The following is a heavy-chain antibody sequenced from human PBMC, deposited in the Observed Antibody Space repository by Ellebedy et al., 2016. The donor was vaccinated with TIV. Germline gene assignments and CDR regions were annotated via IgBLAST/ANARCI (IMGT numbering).Heavy chain of an antibody. CDR1: GFTFSSYS. Sequence: GGSLRLSXAASGFTFSSYSMNWVRQAPGKGLEWVSSISSSSSYIYYADSVKGRFTISRDNAKNSLYLQMNSLRAEDTAVYYCAKDILPDRIVVVPAATDYWGQGTLVTVSS. D-gene: IGHD2-2*01. CDR2: ISSSSSYI. V-gene: IGHV3-21*01. CDR3: AKDILPDRIVVVPAATDY. J-gene: IGHJ4*02.